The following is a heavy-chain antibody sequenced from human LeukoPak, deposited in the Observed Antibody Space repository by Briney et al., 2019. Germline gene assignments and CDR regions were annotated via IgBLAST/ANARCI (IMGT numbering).Heavy chain of an antibody. D-gene: IGHD2-2*02. V-gene: IGHV1-69*05. CDR2: IIPIFGTA. CDR1: GGTFSSYA. CDR3: ATIRLPRYCSSTSCYTDAFDI. Sequence: WASVTVSCKASGGTFSSYAISWVRQAPGQGLEWMGGIIPIFGTANYAQKFQGRVTITTDESTSTAYMELSSLRSEDTAVYYCATIRLPRYCSSTSCYTDAFDIWGQGTMVTVSS. J-gene: IGHJ3*02.